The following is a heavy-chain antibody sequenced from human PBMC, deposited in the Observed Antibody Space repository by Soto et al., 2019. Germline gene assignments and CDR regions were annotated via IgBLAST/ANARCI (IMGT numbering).Heavy chain of an antibody. CDR2: IKHSGSS. CDR1: GGSVRHYY. V-gene: IGHV4-34*01. CDR3: ARGGSSDWQVALDI. J-gene: IGHJ3*02. D-gene: IGHD6-19*01. Sequence: SESLSLTCAVYGGSVRHYYWNWIRQSPGKGLEWIGKIKHSGSSNYNPSLRSRVSISVDMSKNQFSLRLTSVTAADTAVYYCARGGSSDWQVALDIWGQGTMVTVSS.